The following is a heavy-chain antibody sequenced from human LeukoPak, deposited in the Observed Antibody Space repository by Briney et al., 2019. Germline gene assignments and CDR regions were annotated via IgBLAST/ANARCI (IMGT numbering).Heavy chain of an antibody. CDR3: ARGVTAMVPYYFDY. CDR2: ISAYNGNT. Sequence: GASVKVSCKASGYTFTSYGISWVRQAPGQELEWMGWISAYNGNTNYAQKLQGRVTMTTDTSTSTAYMELRSLRSDDTAVYYCARGVTAMVPYYFDYWGQGTLVTVSS. CDR1: GYTFTSYG. V-gene: IGHV1-18*01. J-gene: IGHJ4*02. D-gene: IGHD5-18*01.